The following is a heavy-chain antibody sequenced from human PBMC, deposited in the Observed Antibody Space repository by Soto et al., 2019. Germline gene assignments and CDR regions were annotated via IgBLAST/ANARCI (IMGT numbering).Heavy chain of an antibody. V-gene: IGHV4-59*01. J-gene: IGHJ4*02. D-gene: IGHD3-10*01. CDR3: ARDYGRAHGY. Sequence: QVQLQESGPGLVKPSEPLSLTCSVSTGSISSYYWSWIRQPPGKGLEWIGYLYYSGNSGSTNYNPSLKSRVTISVDRSKKEVSLRLTSVTAADTAVYYCARDYGRAHGYWGQGTLVTVSS. CDR1: TGSISSYY. CDR2: LYYSGNSGST.